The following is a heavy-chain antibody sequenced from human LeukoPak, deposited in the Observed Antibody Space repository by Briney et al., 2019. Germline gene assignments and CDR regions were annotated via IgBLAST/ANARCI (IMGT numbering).Heavy chain of an antibody. Sequence: SETLSLTCAAYGGSFSGYYWSWIRQPPGKGLEWIGEINHSGSTNYNPSLKSRVTISVDTSKNQFSLKLSSVTAADTAVYYCASIRGPVRSSPLDPWGQGTLVNVSS. V-gene: IGHV4-34*01. CDR2: INHSGST. D-gene: IGHD3-10*01. CDR3: ASIRGPVRSSPLDP. CDR1: GGSFSGYY. J-gene: IGHJ5*02.